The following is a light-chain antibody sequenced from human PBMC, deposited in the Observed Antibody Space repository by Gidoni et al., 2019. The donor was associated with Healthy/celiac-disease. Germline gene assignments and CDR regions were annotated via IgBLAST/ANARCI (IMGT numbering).Light chain of an antibody. CDR3: QAWDSSTAVV. CDR1: NLGDKY. J-gene: IGLJ2*01. CDR2: QDS. V-gene: IGLV3-1*01. Sequence: SYELTQPTPVSVSPGQTASITCSGDNLGDKYACWYQQKPGQSPVLVIYQDSKRPSGIPERFSGSNSGNTATLTISGTQAMDEADYYCQAWDSSTAVVFGGGTKLTVL.